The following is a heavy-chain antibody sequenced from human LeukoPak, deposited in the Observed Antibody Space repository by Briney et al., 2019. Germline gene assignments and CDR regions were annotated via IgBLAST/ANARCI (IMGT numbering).Heavy chain of an antibody. CDR1: GGSFSGYY. D-gene: IGHD4-23*01. CDR2: INHSGST. V-gene: IGHV4-34*01. J-gene: IGHJ4*02. Sequence: SETLSLTCAVYGGSFSGYYWSWNRQPPGKGLEWIGEINHSGSTNYNPSLKSRVTISVDTSKNQFSLKLSSVTAADTAVYYCARWDSVDYGGTVGFDYWGQGTLVTVSS. CDR3: ARWDSVDYGGTVGFDY.